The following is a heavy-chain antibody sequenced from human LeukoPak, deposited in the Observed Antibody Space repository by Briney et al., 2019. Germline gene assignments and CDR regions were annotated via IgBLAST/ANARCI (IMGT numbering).Heavy chain of an antibody. V-gene: IGHV1-18*01. J-gene: IGHJ3*02. CDR3: ARVNPYGHSAFDI. CDR1: GYTFTSYG. CDR2: ISAYNGNT. Sequence: ASVKVSCKASGYTFTSYGISWVRQAPGQGLEWMGWISAYNGNTNYAQKFQGRVTITADKSTSTAYMELSSLRSEDTAVYYCARVNPYGHSAFDIWGQGTMVTVSS. D-gene: IGHD4-17*01.